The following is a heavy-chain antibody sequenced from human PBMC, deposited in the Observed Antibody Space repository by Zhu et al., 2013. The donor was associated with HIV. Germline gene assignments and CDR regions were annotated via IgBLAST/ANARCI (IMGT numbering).Heavy chain of an antibody. D-gene: IGHD2-15*01. J-gene: IGHJ5*02. CDR1: GYSISSGYY. CDR3: ARQGEDIVLVVGASSWFDP. Sequence: QVQLQESGPGLVKPSETLSLTCAVSGYSISSGYYWGWIRQPPGKGLEWIGSIYHSGSTYYNPSLKSRVTISVDTSKNQFSLKLTSVTAADTAVYYCARQGEDIVLVVGASSWFDPWGQGTLVTVSS. CDR2: IYHSGST. V-gene: IGHV4-38-2*01.